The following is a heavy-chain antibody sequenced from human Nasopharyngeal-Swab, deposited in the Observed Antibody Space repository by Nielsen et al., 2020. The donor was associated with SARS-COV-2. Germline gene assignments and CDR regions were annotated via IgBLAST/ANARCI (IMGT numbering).Heavy chain of an antibody. CDR2: INTNTGNP. D-gene: IGHD4-17*01. J-gene: IGHJ4*02. CDR3: ARVDGDNRVY. V-gene: IGHV7-4-1*02. Sequence: VRQAPGQGLEWMGWINTNTGNPTYAQGFTGRFVFSLDTSVSTAYLQISSLRAEDTAVYYCARVDGDNRVYWGQGTLVTASS.